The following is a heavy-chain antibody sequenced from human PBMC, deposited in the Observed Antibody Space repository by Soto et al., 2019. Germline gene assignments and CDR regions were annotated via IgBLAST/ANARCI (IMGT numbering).Heavy chain of an antibody. V-gene: IGHV3-30*18. Sequence: QVQLVESGGGVVQPGRSLRLSCAASGFTFSSYGMHWVRQAPGKGLEWVAVISYDGSNKYYADSVKGRFTNSRDNSKNTLYLQMNSLRAEDTAVYYCAKERDIVVVVAPLDYWGQGTLVTVSS. CDR1: GFTFSSYG. CDR2: ISYDGSNK. CDR3: AKERDIVVVVAPLDY. J-gene: IGHJ4*02. D-gene: IGHD2-15*01.